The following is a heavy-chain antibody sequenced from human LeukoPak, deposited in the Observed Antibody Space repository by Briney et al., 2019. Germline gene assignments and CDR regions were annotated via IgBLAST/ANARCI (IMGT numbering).Heavy chain of an antibody. Sequence: PGGSLRLSCAASGFTFSSYEMNWVRQAPGKGLEWVSYISSSGRTKYYADSVKGRFTISRDNAKNSLYLQMNSLRAEDTAVYYCARDRVEMATIRSFDYWGQGTLVTVSS. CDR1: GFTFSSYE. CDR3: ARDRVEMATIRSFDY. CDR2: ISSSGRTK. V-gene: IGHV3-48*03. J-gene: IGHJ4*02. D-gene: IGHD5-24*01.